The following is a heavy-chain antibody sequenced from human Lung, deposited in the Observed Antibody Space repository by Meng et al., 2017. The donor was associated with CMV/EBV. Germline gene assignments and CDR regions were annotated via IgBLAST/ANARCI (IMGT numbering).Heavy chain of an antibody. J-gene: IGHJ4*02. Sequence: QLELPEPGPGLVKPSQTLSLTCTVSGGSISSGDYYWSWIRQSPGKGLEWIGYIYYSGSTYYNPSLKSRVTISVDTSKNQFSLKLSAVTAADTAVYYCARALDTAMVTFDYWGQGTLVTVSS. CDR1: GGSISSGDYY. CDR3: ARALDTAMVTFDY. V-gene: IGHV4-30-4*08. CDR2: IYYSGST. D-gene: IGHD5-18*01.